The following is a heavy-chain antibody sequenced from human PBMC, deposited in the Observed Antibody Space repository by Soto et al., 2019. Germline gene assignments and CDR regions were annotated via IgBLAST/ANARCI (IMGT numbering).Heavy chain of an antibody. CDR2: IYQSEST. D-gene: IGHD5-18*01. CDR3: ARSHVETFMVVGAFDAFDF. Sequence: QLQLQESGSGLVKPSQTLSLTCAVSGCSINNGGYSWSWIRQPPGKGLEWIGYIYQSESTYYNPYLKGRVSITLFKYNNNVALNLSSVTAEDTAVYSCARSHVETFMVVGAFDAFDFWGQGARVTVSS. CDR1: GCSINNGGYS. V-gene: IGHV4-30-2*01. J-gene: IGHJ3*01.